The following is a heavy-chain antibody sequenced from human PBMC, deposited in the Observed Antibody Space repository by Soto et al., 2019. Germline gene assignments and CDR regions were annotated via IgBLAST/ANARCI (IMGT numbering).Heavy chain of an antibody. Sequence: QLQLQESGPGLVKPSETLSLTCTVSGGSISSSSYYWGWIRQPPGKGLEWIGSIYYSGSTYYNPSLPSRVTISVDTSKNQFSLKLSSVTAADTAVYYCARRTGDPAFDYWGQGTLVTVSS. CDR3: ARRTGDPAFDY. CDR2: IYYSGST. V-gene: IGHV4-39*01. CDR1: GGSISSSSYY. J-gene: IGHJ4*02. D-gene: IGHD3-10*01.